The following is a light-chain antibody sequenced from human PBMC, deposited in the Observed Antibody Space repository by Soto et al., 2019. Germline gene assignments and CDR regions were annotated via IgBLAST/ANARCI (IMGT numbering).Light chain of an antibody. J-gene: IGKJ5*01. CDR1: QSISDT. Sequence: ETVMTQSPATLSVSPGGRATLSCRASQSISDTLAWYQQKPGQAPRLLIHGASTRATGFPARFSGSGSGTDFILTISSLEPEDFAIYYCQQYGSSPITFGQGTRLEIK. CDR3: QQYGSSPIT. V-gene: IGKV3-15*01. CDR2: GAS.